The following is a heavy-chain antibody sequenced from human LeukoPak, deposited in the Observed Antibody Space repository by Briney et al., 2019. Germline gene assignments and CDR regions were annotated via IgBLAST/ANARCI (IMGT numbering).Heavy chain of an antibody. CDR3: AKDIALVAGTVV. V-gene: IGHV3-9*01. CDR1: GFTFDDYA. J-gene: IGHJ4*02. D-gene: IGHD6-19*01. CDR2: ISWNSGSI. Sequence: PGGSLRLSCAASGFTFDDYAMHWVRQAPGKGLEWVSGISWNSGSIGYADSVKGRFTISRDNAKNSLYLQMNSLRAEDTALYYCAKDIALVAGTVVWGQGTLVTVSS.